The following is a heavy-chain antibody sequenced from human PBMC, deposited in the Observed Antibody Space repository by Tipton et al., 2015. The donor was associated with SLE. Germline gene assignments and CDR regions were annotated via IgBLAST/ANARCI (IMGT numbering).Heavy chain of an antibody. J-gene: IGHJ6*02. CDR3: ARRGTVLVGLRNGMDV. CDR2: INHSGSS. V-gene: IGHV4-34*01. CDR1: GGSFSGYY. Sequence: TLSLTCAVYGGSFSGYYWSWIRQPPGKGLEWIGEINHSGSSNYNPSLKSRLTISVDTSKKQFSLKLSFVTAADTAVYYCARRGTVLVGLRNGMDVWGQGTTVTVSS. D-gene: IGHD2-8*02.